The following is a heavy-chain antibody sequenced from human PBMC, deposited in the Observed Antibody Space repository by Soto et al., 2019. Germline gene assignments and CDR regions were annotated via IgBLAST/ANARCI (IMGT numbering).Heavy chain of an antibody. CDR3: ARHRGIAAAGHYYYYGMDV. V-gene: IGHV5-10-1*01. CDR1: GYSFTSYW. J-gene: IGHJ6*02. D-gene: IGHD6-13*01. Sequence: GESLKISCKGSGYSFTSYWISWVRQMPGKGLEWMGRIDPSDSYTNYSPSFQGHVTISADKSISTAYLQWSSLKASDTAMYYCARHRGIAAAGHYYYYGMDVWGQGTTVTVSS. CDR2: IDPSDSYT.